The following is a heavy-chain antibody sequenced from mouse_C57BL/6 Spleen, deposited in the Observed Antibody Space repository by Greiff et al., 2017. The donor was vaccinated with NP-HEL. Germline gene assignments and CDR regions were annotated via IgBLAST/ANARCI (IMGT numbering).Heavy chain of an antibody. CDR3: ARRSMVTTSFDD. V-gene: IGHV1-54*01. CDR1: GYAFTNYL. Sequence: VQLQQSGAELVRPGTSVKVSCKASGYAFTNYLIEWVKQRPGQGLEWIGVINPGSGGTNYNEKFKGKATLTADKSSSTAYMQLSSLTSEDSAVYFCARRSMVTTSFDDWGQGTTLTVSS. J-gene: IGHJ2*01. D-gene: IGHD2-2*01. CDR2: INPGSGGT.